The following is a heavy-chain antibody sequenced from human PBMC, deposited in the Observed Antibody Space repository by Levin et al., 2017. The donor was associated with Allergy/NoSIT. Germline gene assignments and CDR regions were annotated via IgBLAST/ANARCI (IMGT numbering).Heavy chain of an antibody. V-gene: IGHV3-66*01. CDR2: IYTGGTT. Sequence: GESLKISCAASGFIVSSNHMSWVRQAPGKGLEWVSVIYTGGTTYYADSVKVRFTMSRDNSKKTLYLQMNSLRAEDTAVYYCARVGEADYDWYFDLWGRGTLVTVSS. J-gene: IGHJ2*01. CDR1: GFIVSSNH. D-gene: IGHD4-17*01. CDR3: ARVGEADYDWYFDL.